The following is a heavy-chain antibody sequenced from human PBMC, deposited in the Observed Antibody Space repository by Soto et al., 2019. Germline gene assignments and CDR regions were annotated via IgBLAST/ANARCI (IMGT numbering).Heavy chain of an antibody. CDR3: ARSRGDGGMDV. CDR1: GYTFTSYG. V-gene: IGHV1-8*02. D-gene: IGHD3-10*01. J-gene: IGHJ6*02. Sequence: ASVKVSCKASGYTFTSYGISWVRQAPGQGLEWMGWISAYNGNTGYAQNFQDRVTMTRNTPISTAYMDVNDLRSEDTAVYYCARSRGDGGMDVWGQGTTVTVSS. CDR2: ISAYNGNT.